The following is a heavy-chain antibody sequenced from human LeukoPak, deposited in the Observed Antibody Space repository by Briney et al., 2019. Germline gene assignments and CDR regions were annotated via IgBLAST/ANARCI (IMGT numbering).Heavy chain of an antibody. CDR3: ARDRNLNDVFLDY. Sequence: ASVKVSCKASGGTFSSYAISWVRQAPGQGLEWMGGIIPIFGTANYAQKFQGRVTITADESTSTAYMELSSLRSEDTAVYYCARDRNLNDVFLDYWGQGTLVTVSS. CDR1: GGTFSSYA. CDR2: IIPIFGTA. V-gene: IGHV1-69*13. J-gene: IGHJ4*02. D-gene: IGHD1-1*01.